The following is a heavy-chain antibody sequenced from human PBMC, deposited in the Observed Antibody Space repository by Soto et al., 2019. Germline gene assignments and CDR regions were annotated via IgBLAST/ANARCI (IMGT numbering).Heavy chain of an antibody. D-gene: IGHD5-12*01. CDR1: GFTFSDYY. CDR3: ASPSGYDYSYFDY. J-gene: IGHJ4*02. CDR2: ISSSGSTI. V-gene: IGHV3-11*01. Sequence: GGSLRLSCAASGFTFSDYYMSWIRQAPGKGLEWVSYISSSGSTIYYADSVKGRFTISRDNAKNSLYLQMNSLRAEDTAVYYCASPSGYDYSYFDYWGQGTLVTVSS.